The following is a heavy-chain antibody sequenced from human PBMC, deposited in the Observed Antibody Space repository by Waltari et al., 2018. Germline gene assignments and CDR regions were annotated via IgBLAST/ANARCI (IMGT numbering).Heavy chain of an antibody. Sequence: VHLEEFGGGVVQPGGSLPLSCAASGFTSANFVLPWVRQAPGKGLQWLTFIRYDGNNKYYADSVKGRFIISRDNSKNTLYLQINSLRADDTAIYYCVKDGDYFVPGYDAFDVWGQGTMVTVSS. CDR3: VKDGDYFVPGYDAFDV. J-gene: IGHJ3*01. CDR1: GFTSANFV. V-gene: IGHV3-30*02. CDR2: IRYDGNNK. D-gene: IGHD4-17*01.